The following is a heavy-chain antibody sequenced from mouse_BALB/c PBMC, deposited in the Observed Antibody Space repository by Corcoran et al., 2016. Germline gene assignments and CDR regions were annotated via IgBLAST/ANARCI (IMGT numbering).Heavy chain of an antibody. J-gene: IGHJ4*01. D-gene: IGHD1-1*01. CDR2: IDPANGNT. Sequence: EVQLQQSGAELVKPGASVKLSCTASGFNIKDTYMHWVKQRPEQGLEWIGRIDPANGNTKYDPKFQGKATITADTSSKTAYLQLSSLTSEDTAVYYCARYYYGPDYAMDYWGQGTSVTVSS. CDR1: GFNIKDTY. V-gene: IGHV14-3*02. CDR3: ARYYYGPDYAMDY.